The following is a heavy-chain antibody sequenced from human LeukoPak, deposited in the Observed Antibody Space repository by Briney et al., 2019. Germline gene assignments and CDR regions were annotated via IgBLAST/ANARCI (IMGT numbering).Heavy chain of an antibody. Sequence: ASVKVSCKASGYTFTGYYMHWVRLAPGQGLEWMGWINPNSGGTNYAQKFQGRVTMTRDTSISTAYMELSRLRSDDTAVYYCASVHSIAVAGFRFDPWGQGTLVTVSS. CDR3: ASVHSIAVAGFRFDP. J-gene: IGHJ5*02. CDR2: INPNSGGT. CDR1: GYTFTGYY. D-gene: IGHD6-19*01. V-gene: IGHV1-2*02.